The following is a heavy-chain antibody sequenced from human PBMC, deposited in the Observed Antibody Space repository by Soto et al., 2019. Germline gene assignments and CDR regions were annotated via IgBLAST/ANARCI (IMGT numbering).Heavy chain of an antibody. Sequence: GSLRLSCAASGFTFSSYWMSWVRQAPGKGLEWVANIKQDGSEKYYVDSVKGRFTISRDNAKNSLYLQMNSLRAEDTAVYYCARDLSVVAARYNYWGQGTLVTVSS. CDR1: GFTFSSYW. V-gene: IGHV3-7*01. CDR2: IKQDGSEK. J-gene: IGHJ4*02. D-gene: IGHD2-15*01. CDR3: ARDLSVVAARYNY.